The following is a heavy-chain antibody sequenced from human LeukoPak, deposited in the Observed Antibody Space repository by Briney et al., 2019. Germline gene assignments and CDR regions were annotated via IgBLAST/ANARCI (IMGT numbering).Heavy chain of an antibody. Sequence: PGGSLRLSCAASGFTFSSYWMSWVRQAPGKGLEWVANIKQDGSEKYYADSVKGRFTISRDNSKNTLYLQMNSLRAEDTAVYYCARDVLGIAATRDYWGQGTLVTVSS. CDR1: GFTFSSYW. D-gene: IGHD6-13*01. CDR3: ARDVLGIAATRDY. CDR2: IKQDGSEK. V-gene: IGHV3-7*01. J-gene: IGHJ4*02.